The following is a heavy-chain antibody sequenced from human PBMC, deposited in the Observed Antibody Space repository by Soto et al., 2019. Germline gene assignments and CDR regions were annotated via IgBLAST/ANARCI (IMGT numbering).Heavy chain of an antibody. CDR2: ISSRSDT. D-gene: IGHD2-2*02. CDR1: GFTFSTYS. V-gene: IGHV3-21*01. Sequence: GGSLRLSCVGSGFTFSTYSIHWVRQAPGKGLEWVSSISSRSDTYYANSVKGRFTISRDNAKNSVSLQMNSLRAEDTAVYYCAREYTAWPLAYGLDVWGQGXTVTVYS. CDR3: AREYTAWPLAYGLDV. J-gene: IGHJ6*02.